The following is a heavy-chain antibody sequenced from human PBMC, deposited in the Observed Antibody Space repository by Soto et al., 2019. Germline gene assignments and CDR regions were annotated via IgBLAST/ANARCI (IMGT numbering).Heavy chain of an antibody. D-gene: IGHD3-16*01. CDR3: ASGVVGGVIVH. V-gene: IGHV3-74*01. Sequence: EVQLVESGGGLVQPGGSLRLSCAASGFAFRSYWMHWVRQVPGKGLVWVSRINNDETTTNYADSVKGRFTICRDNAENTLYLQMNSLRVEDTAVYYCASGVVGGVIVHWRQGTLVTVSS. J-gene: IGHJ5*02. CDR1: GFAFRSYW. CDR2: INNDETTT.